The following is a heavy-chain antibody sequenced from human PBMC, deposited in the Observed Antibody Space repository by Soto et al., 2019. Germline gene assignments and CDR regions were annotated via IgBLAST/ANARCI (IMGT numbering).Heavy chain of an antibody. V-gene: IGHV1-3*01. J-gene: IGHJ6*02. CDR2: INAGNGNT. Sequence: ASVKVSCKASGYTFTSYAMHWVRQAPGQRXEWMGWINAGNGNTKYSQKFQGRVTITRDTSASTAYMELSSLRSEDTAVYYCARGGGVAGSNYYYYGMDVWGQGTTVTVSS. D-gene: IGHD6-19*01. CDR1: GYTFTSYA. CDR3: ARGGGVAGSNYYYYGMDV.